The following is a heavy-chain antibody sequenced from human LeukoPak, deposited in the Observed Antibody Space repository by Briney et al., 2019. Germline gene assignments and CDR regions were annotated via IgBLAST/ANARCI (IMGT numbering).Heavy chain of an antibody. CDR2: INSDGSST. CDR3: VSLYCGSTSCSA. CDR1: GFIFSNYA. J-gene: IGHJ5*02. D-gene: IGHD2-2*01. Sequence: GGSLRLSCAASGFIFSNYAMSWVRQAPGKGLVWVSRINSDGSSTSYADSVKGRFTISRDNAKNTLYLQMNSLRAEDTAVYYCVSLYCGSTSCSAWGQGILVTVSS. V-gene: IGHV3-74*01.